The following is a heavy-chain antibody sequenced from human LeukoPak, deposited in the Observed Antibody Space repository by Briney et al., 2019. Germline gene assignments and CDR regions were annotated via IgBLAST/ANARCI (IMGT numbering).Heavy chain of an antibody. Sequence: NSGESLKISCKGSGYSFTSYWIGWVRQMPGKGLEWMGIIYPGDSDTRYSPSFQGQVTISADKSISTAYLQWSSLKASDTAIYYCARLEEHYYDSSGYFDYWGQGTLVTVSS. D-gene: IGHD3-22*01. CDR1: GYSFTSYW. CDR3: ARLEEHYYDSSGYFDY. V-gene: IGHV5-51*01. CDR2: IYPGDSDT. J-gene: IGHJ4*02.